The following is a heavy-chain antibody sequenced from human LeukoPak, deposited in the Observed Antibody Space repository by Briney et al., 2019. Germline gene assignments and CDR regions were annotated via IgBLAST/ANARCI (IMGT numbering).Heavy chain of an antibody. CDR1: GYTFTSYA. D-gene: IGHD3-10*01. V-gene: IGHV1-3*01. CDR3: ARGGSGSYYNPREFDY. Sequence: ASVKVSCKASGYTFTSYAMHWVRQAPGQRLEWMGWINAGNGNTKYSQKFQGRVTITRDTSASTAYMELSSLRSEGTAMYYCARGGSGSYYNPREFDYWGQGTLVTVSS. CDR2: INAGNGNT. J-gene: IGHJ4*02.